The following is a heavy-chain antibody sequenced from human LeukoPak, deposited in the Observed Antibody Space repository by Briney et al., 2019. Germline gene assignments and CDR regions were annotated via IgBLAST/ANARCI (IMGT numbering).Heavy chain of an antibody. D-gene: IGHD3-22*01. J-gene: IGHJ3*02. CDR1: EFTFSSYA. V-gene: IGHV3-23*01. Sequence: GGSLRLSCVVSEFTFSSYAMSWVRQAPGEGLEWVSAFSGSGGSTYYAVCVRGRFTISRDNSENTLYVQMHILSAENTAEHHSAKDDRDRFSDSSGSYFNAFDIWGQGTMVTVSS. CDR2: FSGSGGST. CDR3: AKDDRDRFSDSSGSYFNAFDI.